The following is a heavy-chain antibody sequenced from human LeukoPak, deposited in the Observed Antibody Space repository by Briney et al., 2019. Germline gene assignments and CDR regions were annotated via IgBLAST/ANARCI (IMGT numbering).Heavy chain of an antibody. CDR3: ARGYDSSGYYRGYYAFDI. D-gene: IGHD3-22*01. J-gene: IGHJ3*02. CDR2: ISAYNGNT. Sequence: RASVKVSCKASGYTFTSYGISWVRQAPGQGLEWMGWISAYNGNTNYAQKLQGRVTMTTDTSTSTAYMELRSLRSDDTAVYYCARGYDSSGYYRGYYAFDIWGQGTMVTVSS. V-gene: IGHV1-18*01. CDR1: GYTFTSYG.